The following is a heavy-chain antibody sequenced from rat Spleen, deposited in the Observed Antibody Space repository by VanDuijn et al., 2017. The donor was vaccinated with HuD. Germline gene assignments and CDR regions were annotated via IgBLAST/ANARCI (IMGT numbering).Heavy chain of an antibody. CDR1: SYD. D-gene: IGHD5-1*01. V-gene: IGHV1-57*01. Sequence: SYDISWIKQTTGQGLEYIGYINTGSGGTYYNEKFKGKATLTVDKSSSTAFMQMDSLRSEDTAMYYCASELGHNWFAYWGQGTLVTVSS. CDR3: ASELGHNWFAY. J-gene: IGHJ3*01. CDR2: INTGSGGT.